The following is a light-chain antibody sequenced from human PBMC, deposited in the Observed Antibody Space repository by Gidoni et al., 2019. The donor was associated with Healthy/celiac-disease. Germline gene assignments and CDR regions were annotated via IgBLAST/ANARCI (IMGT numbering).Light chain of an antibody. V-gene: IGLV2-23*02. Sequence: QSALTQPASVSGSPGQSITIACTGTSSDVGSYNLGSWYQQHPGKAPKLMIYEVSKRPSGVSNRFSGSKSGHTASLTISGLQAEDEADYYCCSYAGSSTYVVFGGGTKLTVL. J-gene: IGLJ2*01. CDR1: SSDVGSYNL. CDR3: CSYAGSSTYVV. CDR2: EVS.